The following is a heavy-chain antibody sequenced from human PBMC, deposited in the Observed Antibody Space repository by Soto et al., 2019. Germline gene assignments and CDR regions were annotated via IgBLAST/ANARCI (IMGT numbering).Heavy chain of an antibody. V-gene: IGHV4-4*02. CDR2: MHHIGST. CDR3: TKNSAYALDY. Sequence: SETLSLTCDVSGCSITNNNWLSWVRQPPGEGLEWIGEMHHIGSTNYNPSLKSRVTMSVDTSKNQFFLKLNSVTAADTAVYYCTKNSAYALDYWGQGTLVTVSS. J-gene: IGHJ4*02. D-gene: IGHD5-12*01. CDR1: GCSITNNNW.